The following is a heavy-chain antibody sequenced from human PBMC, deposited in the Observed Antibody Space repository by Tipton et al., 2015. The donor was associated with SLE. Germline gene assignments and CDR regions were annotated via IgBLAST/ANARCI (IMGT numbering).Heavy chain of an antibody. V-gene: IGHV3-21*01. CDR3: ARGSYYYDSSGYLDY. D-gene: IGHD3-22*01. CDR1: GFMFSSYS. CDR2: ISSSSSYI. Sequence: SLRLSCAASGFMFSSYSMNWVRQAPGKGLEWVSSISSSSSYIYYADSVKGRFTISRDNAKNSLYLQMNSLRAEDTAVYYCARGSYYYDSSGYLDYWAREPWSPTPQ. J-gene: IGHJ4*02.